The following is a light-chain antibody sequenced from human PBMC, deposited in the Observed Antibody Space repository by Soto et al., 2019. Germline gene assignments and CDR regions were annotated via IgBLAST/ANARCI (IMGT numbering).Light chain of an antibody. J-gene: IGKJ2*01. Sequence: TVLTQSPGTLSLSPGDRAILSCRASQTVNSQFLAWYQQKPGQAPRLLIYGASNRATGIPDRFSASGSGTDFTLIITKLEPDDLAVYYCQQYSSAPYTFGQGTKLEIK. V-gene: IGKV3-20*01. CDR2: GAS. CDR3: QQYSSAPYT. CDR1: QTVNSQF.